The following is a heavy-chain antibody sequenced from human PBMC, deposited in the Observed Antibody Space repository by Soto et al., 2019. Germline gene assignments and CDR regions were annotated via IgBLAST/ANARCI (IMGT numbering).Heavy chain of an antibody. CDR3: ARTVSGYGYYYYYGMDV. CDR1: GFSLSNARMG. CDR2: IFSNDEK. V-gene: IGHV2-26*01. J-gene: IGHJ6*02. D-gene: IGHD5-12*01. Sequence: SGPTLVNPTETLTLTCTVSGFSLSNARMGVSWIRQPPGKALEWLAHIFSNDEKSYSTSLKSRLTISKDTSKSQVVLTMTNMDPVDTATYYCARTVSGYGYYYYYGMDVWGQGTTVTVSS.